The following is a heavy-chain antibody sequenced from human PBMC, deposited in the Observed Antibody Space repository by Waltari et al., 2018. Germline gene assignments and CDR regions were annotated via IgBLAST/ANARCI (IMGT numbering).Heavy chain of an antibody. CDR2: ISGRVGSK. J-gene: IGHJ3*02. Sequence: EVQLLESGGGLVQPGGSLRLSCAASGFTFSSYAMSWVRQAPGKGLGWVSAISGRVGSKYDADAVKGRVTISRDNAKNTLYLQMNSLRAEDTAVYYCARSSSSWWEDAFDIWGQGTMVTVSS. V-gene: IGHV3-23*01. CDR1: GFTFSSYA. CDR3: ARSSSSWWEDAFDI. D-gene: IGHD6-13*01.